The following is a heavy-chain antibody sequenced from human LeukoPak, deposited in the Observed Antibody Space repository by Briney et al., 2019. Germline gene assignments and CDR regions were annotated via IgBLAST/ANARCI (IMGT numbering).Heavy chain of an antibody. V-gene: IGHV3-7*01. D-gene: IGHD3-22*01. J-gene: IGHJ3*02. CDR3: ARDPYDGGGYAAFDI. Sequence: GGSLRLSCAASGFTFSTYWMTWVRQAPGKGLEWVANVKQDGSEEYYVDSVKGRFTISRDNAKNSLYLQMNSLRAGDTALYYCARDPYDGGGYAAFDIWGQGTMDTVYS. CDR2: VKQDGSEE. CDR1: GFTFSTYW.